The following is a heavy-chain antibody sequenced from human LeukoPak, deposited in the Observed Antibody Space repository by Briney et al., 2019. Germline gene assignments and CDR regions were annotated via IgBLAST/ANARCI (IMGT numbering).Heavy chain of an antibody. CDR3: AREMYYYDSSGYYHAFDI. Sequence: PSETLSLTCTVSGGSISSYYWSWIRQPPGKGLEWIGYIYYSGTTNYNPSLKSRVTISVDTSKNQFSLKLSSVTAADTAVYYCAREMYYYDSSGYYHAFDIWGQGTMVTVSS. J-gene: IGHJ3*02. CDR2: IYYSGTT. CDR1: GGSISSYY. V-gene: IGHV4-59*12. D-gene: IGHD3-22*01.